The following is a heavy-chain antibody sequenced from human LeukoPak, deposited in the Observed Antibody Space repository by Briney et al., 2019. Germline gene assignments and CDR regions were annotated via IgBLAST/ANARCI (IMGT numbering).Heavy chain of an antibody. Sequence: GGSLRLSCAASGFTFSSYAMSWVRQAPGKGLEWVSVISGSGGSTYDADSVKGRFTISRDNSKNTLYLQMNSLRAEDTAVYYCAKLMMVRGVITVDDAFDIWGQGTMVTVSS. D-gene: IGHD3-10*01. CDR3: AKLMMVRGVITVDDAFDI. V-gene: IGHV3-23*01. J-gene: IGHJ3*02. CDR2: ISGSGGST. CDR1: GFTFSSYA.